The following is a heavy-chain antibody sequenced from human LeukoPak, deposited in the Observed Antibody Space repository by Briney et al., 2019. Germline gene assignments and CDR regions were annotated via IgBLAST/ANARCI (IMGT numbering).Heavy chain of an antibody. CDR1: GFTFNAFG. CDR3: ARFRTWGDKAFDY. V-gene: IGHV3-48*01. J-gene: IGHJ4*02. CDR2: IGTTSGAI. D-gene: IGHD2-21*02. Sequence: GGSLRLSCAASGFTFNAFGMNWVRQAPGKGLEWVSYIGTTSGAIYYADSVKGRFTISRDRAKNSLYLQMNSLRAEDTAVYYCARFRTWGDKAFDYWGQGTLVTVSS.